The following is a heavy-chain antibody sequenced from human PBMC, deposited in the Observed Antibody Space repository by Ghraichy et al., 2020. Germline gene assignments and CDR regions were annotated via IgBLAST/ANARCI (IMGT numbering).Heavy chain of an antibody. V-gene: IGHV3-23*01. CDR2: ISGSGGST. Sequence: GGSLRLSCAASGFTFSSYAMSWVRQAPGKGLEWVSAISGSGGSTYYADSVKGRFTISRDNSKNTLYLQMNSLRAEDTAVYYCAKDLVGYDSSGYSEPVDYWGQGTLVTVSS. D-gene: IGHD3-22*01. CDR1: GFTFSSYA. J-gene: IGHJ4*02. CDR3: AKDLVGYDSSGYSEPVDY.